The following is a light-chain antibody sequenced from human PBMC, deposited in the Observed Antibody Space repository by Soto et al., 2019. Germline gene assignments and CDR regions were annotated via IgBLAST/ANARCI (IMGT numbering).Light chain of an antibody. Sequence: QSVLTQPASVSGSPGQSITISCTGTSSDVGGYNYVSWYQQHPGKAPKLMIYEVSNRPSGVSNRFSGSKSGNTASLTISGLQAEDEADYYCSSYIPTSVLYVFGTGTKVTVL. CDR3: SSYIPTSVLYV. CDR2: EVS. J-gene: IGLJ1*01. V-gene: IGLV2-14*01. CDR1: SSDVGGYNY.